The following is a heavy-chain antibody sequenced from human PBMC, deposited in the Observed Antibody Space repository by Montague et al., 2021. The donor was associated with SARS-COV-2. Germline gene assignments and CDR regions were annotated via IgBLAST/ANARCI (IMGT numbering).Heavy chain of an antibody. V-gene: IGHV4-39*02. CDR3: VRGAEEAHFAMDV. Sequence: SETLSLTCIVSGGFISDSYYWAWIRQAPGKGLVWLGSLYRSGSVYSNPSPKSRVSISVDKSKNHFSLRLTCATAAETAVYYCVRGAEEAHFAMDVWGQGTTVTVSS. CDR2: LYRSGSV. D-gene: IGHD3-10*01. J-gene: IGHJ6*02. CDR1: GGFISDSYY.